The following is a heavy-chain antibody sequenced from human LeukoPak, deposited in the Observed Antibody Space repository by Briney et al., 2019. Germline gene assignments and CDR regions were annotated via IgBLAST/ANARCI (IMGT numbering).Heavy chain of an antibody. CDR1: GYTFTSYD. CDR3: ARSITNYYYYGMDV. D-gene: IGHD1-1*01. V-gene: IGHV1-8*01. Sequence: ASVKVSCKASGYTFTSYDIYWVRQATGQGLEWMGWMNPNSGNTGYAQKFQGRVTMTRNTSISTAYMELSSLRSEDTAVYYCARSITNYYYYGMDVWGQGTTVTVSS. CDR2: MNPNSGNT. J-gene: IGHJ6*02.